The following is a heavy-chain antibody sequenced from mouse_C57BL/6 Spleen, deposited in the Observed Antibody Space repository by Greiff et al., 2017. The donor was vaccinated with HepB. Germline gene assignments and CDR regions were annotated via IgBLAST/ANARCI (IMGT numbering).Heavy chain of an antibody. CDR3: ARQRDWYFDV. J-gene: IGHJ1*03. CDR1: GYTFTSYW. Sequence: QVQLQQPGAELVRPGTSVKLSCKASGYTFTSYWMHWVKQRPGQGLEWIGVIDPSDSYTNSNQKFKGKATLTVDTSSSTAYMQLSSLTSEDSAVYYCARQRDWYFDVWGTGTTVTVAS. CDR2: IDPSDSYT. V-gene: IGHV1-59*01.